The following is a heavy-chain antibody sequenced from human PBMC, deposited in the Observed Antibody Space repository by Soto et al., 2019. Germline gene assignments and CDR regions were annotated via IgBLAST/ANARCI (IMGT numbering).Heavy chain of an antibody. D-gene: IGHD3-10*01. J-gene: IGHJ6*02. Sequence: PGGSLRLSCAASGFTFSSYGMHWVRQAPGKGLEWVAVISYDGSNKYYADYVKGQYTISRDNSKNTLYLQMNSLRAEDTAVYYFAKELLLWFGDVYYGMDVWGQGTTVTVSS. CDR2: ISYDGSNK. V-gene: IGHV3-30*18. CDR1: GFTFSSYG. CDR3: AKELLLWFGDVYYGMDV.